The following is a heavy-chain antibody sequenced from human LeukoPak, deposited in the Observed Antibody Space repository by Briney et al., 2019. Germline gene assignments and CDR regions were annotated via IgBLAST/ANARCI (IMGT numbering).Heavy chain of an antibody. CDR3: AFWSYYYDSSGYAKDYYMDV. V-gene: IGHV3-11*04. D-gene: IGHD3-22*01. CDR1: GFTFSDYY. Sequence: GGSLRLSCAASGFTFSDYYMSWIRQAPGKGLEWVSYISSSGSTIYYADSEKGRFTISRDNAKNSLYLQMNSLRAEDTAVYYCAFWSYYYDSSGYAKDYYMDVWGKGTTVTISS. CDR2: ISSSGSTI. J-gene: IGHJ6*03.